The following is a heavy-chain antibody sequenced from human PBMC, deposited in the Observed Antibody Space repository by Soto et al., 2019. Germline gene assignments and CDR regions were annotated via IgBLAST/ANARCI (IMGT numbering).Heavy chain of an antibody. D-gene: IGHD5-18*01. CDR3: ARSLGYSYGLTYYFDY. V-gene: IGHV4-59*01. J-gene: IGHJ4*02. Sequence: SETLSLTCTVSGGSISSYYWSWIRQPPGKGLEWIGYIYYSGSTNYNPSLKSRVTISVDTSKNQFSLKLSSVTAADTAVYYCARSLGYSYGLTYYFDYWGQGXLVTVSS. CDR2: IYYSGST. CDR1: GGSISSYY.